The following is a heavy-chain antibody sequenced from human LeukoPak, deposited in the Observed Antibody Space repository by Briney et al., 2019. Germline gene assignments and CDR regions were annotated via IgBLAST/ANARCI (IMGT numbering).Heavy chain of an antibody. Sequence: TGGSLRLSCAASGFTFRNYGMHWVRQAPGKGLEWVAVISYDGSNKYYADSVKGRFTISRDNSKNTLYLQMNSLRAEDTAVYYCARDRIDLRYCSGGSCYLDYWGQGTLVTVSS. J-gene: IGHJ4*02. D-gene: IGHD2-15*01. CDR1: GFTFRNYG. CDR2: ISYDGSNK. CDR3: ARDRIDLRYCSGGSCYLDY. V-gene: IGHV3-30*03.